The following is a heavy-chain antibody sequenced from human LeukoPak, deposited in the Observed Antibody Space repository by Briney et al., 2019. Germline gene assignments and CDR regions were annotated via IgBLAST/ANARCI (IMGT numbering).Heavy chain of an antibody. V-gene: IGHV4-30-2*01. Sequence: PSQTLSLTCTVSGGSISSGGYYWSWIRQPPGKGLEWIGYIYHSGSTYYNPSLKSRVTISVDRSKNQFSLKLSSVTAADTAVYYCARAPLGATPPPVYYWGQGTLVTVSS. D-gene: IGHD1-26*01. CDR1: GGSISSGGYY. CDR2: IYHSGST. J-gene: IGHJ4*02. CDR3: ARAPLGATPPPVYY.